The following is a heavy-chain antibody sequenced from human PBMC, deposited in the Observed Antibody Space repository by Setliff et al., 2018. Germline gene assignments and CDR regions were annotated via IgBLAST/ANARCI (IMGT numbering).Heavy chain of an antibody. V-gene: IGHV3-33*01. CDR2: IWSDGNNQ. Sequence: GGSLRLSCGASGFTFSTHAMHWVRQAPGKGLEWVAMIWSDGNNQFYPGSVKGRFTVSRDNSKNMVYMQMNSLRGDDAAVYYCASDPSYASSLYYYLEVWGKGTTVTVSS. CDR1: GFTFSTHA. D-gene: IGHD6-13*01. CDR3: ASDPSYASSLYYYLEV. J-gene: IGHJ6*03.